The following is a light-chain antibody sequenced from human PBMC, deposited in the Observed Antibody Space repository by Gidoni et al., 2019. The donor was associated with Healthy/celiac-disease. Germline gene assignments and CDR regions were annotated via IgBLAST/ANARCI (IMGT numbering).Light chain of an antibody. V-gene: IGKV3-20*01. CDR1: QSVSSSY. CDR3: QQFRT. J-gene: IGKJ1*01. CDR2: GES. Sequence: EIVLTQSPDTLSLSPGERATLSCRASQSVSSSYLAWYQQKPGQAPRLLIYGESSRATGIPDRFSGSGSGTDLTLTSSRLEPEDFAVYYCQQFRTFGQGTKVEIK.